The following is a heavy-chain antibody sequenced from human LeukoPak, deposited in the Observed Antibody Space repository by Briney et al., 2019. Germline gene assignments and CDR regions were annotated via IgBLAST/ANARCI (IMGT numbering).Heavy chain of an antibody. J-gene: IGHJ4*02. Sequence: PGGSLRLSCAASGFTFSSYSMNWVRQAPGKGLEWVSYISSSSSTIYYADSVKGRFSISRDNSKNSLYLQMTSLRTEDIALYSCIKEKKGSRFTAFDFWGQGTLVTVSS. CDR2: ISSSSSTI. CDR1: GFTFSSYS. V-gene: IGHV3-48*04. CDR3: IKEKKGSRFTAFDF. D-gene: IGHD2-15*01.